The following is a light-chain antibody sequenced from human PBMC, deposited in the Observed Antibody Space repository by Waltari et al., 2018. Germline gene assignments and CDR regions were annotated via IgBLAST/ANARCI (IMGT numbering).Light chain of an antibody. J-gene: IGKJ4*01. CDR3: QQTYRTPLT. V-gene: IGKV1-39*01. Sequence: DIQMTQSPSSLSASVGDRVTITCRASQSISTYLHWYQQKPGTPPSLLIYAASSLHSGVPSRFSGSGSGTDFTLTIGSLQPEDSATYYCQQTYRTPLTFGGGTKVEIK. CDR1: QSISTY. CDR2: AAS.